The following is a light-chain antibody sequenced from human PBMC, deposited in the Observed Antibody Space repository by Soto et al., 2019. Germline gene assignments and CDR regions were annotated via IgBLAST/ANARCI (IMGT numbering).Light chain of an antibody. Sequence: EIGLTQSPGTLSLSPGERATLSCRASQSVSSSYLAWYQQKPGQAPRLLIYGASSRATGIPDMFSGSESGTDFTLTISRLEPEDFAVYYSQQYDSSPNTFGQGTKVEIK. CDR1: QSVSSSY. V-gene: IGKV3-20*01. CDR2: GAS. CDR3: QQYDSSPNT. J-gene: IGKJ1*01.